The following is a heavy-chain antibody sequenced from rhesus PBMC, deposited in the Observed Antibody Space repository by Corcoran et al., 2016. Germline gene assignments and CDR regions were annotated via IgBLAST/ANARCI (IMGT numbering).Heavy chain of an antibody. CDR1: GFTFSDYS. CDR2: IRNKANGWTA. Sequence: EVRLVESGGGLFQPGGSLRLSCVASGFTFSDYSMSWVRQAPGKGPEWVGFIRNKANGWTAEYAASVNGRCNISREDAKSMASLQMNSLKTEDTAVYYCARGIAATFGVWGPGFLVTVSS. J-gene: IGHJ5-1*01. V-gene: IGHV3-116*02. D-gene: IGHD4-29*01. CDR3: ARGIAATFGV.